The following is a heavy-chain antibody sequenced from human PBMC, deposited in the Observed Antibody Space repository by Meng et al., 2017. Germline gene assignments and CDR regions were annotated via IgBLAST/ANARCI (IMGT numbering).Heavy chain of an antibody. CDR1: GFTFSSYE. J-gene: IGHJ4*02. Sequence: GGSLRLSCAASGFTFSSYEMNWVRQAPGKGLEWVSYISSSGSTIYYADSVKGRFTISRDNAKNSLYLQMNSLRAKDTAVYYCARALSDDSSGYYNSLDYWGQGTLVTVSS. CDR2: ISSSGSTI. CDR3: ARALSDDSSGYYNSLDY. V-gene: IGHV3-48*03. D-gene: IGHD3-22*01.